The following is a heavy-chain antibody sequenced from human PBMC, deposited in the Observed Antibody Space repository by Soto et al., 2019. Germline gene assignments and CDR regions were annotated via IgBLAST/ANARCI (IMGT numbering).Heavy chain of an antibody. CDR1: GFTFSSYA. CDR3: AQRTAGWYFAL. J-gene: IGHJ2*01. V-gene: IGHV3-23*01. CDR2: ISGSGGST. Sequence: EVQLLESGGGLVQPGGSLRLSCAASGFTFSSYAMSWVRQAPGKGLEWVSAISGSGGSTYYADSVKGRFTISRDNSKNTQYLQMNGLRAEDTAVYYGAQRTAGWYFALWGRGTLVTVSS.